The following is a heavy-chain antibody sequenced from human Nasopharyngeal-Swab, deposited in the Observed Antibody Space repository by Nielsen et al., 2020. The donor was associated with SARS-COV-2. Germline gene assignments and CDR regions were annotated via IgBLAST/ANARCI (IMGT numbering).Heavy chain of an antibody. CDR2: IIPIFGTA. Sequence: CVRQAPGQGLEWMGGIIPIFGTANYAQKFQGRVTITADESTSTAYMELSSLRSEDTAVYYCAREGYYGSGSYAPFDYWGQGTLVTVSS. V-gene: IGHV1-69*01. CDR3: AREGYYGSGSYAPFDY. D-gene: IGHD3-10*01. J-gene: IGHJ4*02.